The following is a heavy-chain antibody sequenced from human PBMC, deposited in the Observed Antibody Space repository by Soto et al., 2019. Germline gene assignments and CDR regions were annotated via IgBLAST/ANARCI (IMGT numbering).Heavy chain of an antibody. Sequence: SETLSLTCAVSGGSIRSGGYSWSWIRQPPGKGLEWIGYIYHSGSTYYNPSLKSRVTISVDRSKNQFSLKLSSVTAADTAVYYCARVGIFGVVIDYYGMDVWGQGTTVTVSS. D-gene: IGHD3-3*01. CDR2: IYHSGST. V-gene: IGHV4-30-2*01. CDR3: ARVGIFGVVIDYYGMDV. J-gene: IGHJ6*02. CDR1: GGSIRSGGYS.